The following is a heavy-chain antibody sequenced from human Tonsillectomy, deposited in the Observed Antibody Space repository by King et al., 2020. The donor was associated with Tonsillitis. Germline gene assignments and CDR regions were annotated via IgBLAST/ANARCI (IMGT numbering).Heavy chain of an antibody. J-gene: IGHJ5*02. CDR1: GGSISSSSYY. V-gene: IGHV4-39*01. CDR3: ARKTSPSWFDP. Sequence: LPLQESGPGLVKPSETLSLTCTVSGGSISSSSYYWGWIRQPPGKGLEWIGSIYYSGSTYYNPSLKSRVTISVDTSKNQFSLKLSSVTAADTAVYYCARKTSPSWFDPWGQGTLVTVSS. CDR2: IYYSGST. D-gene: IGHD6-6*01.